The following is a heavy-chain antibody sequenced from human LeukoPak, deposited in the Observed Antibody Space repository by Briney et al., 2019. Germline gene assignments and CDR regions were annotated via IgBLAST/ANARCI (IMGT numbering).Heavy chain of an antibody. D-gene: IGHD6-19*01. Sequence: ASVKVSCKASGYTFTSYGISWVRQAPGQGLEWMGWISVYNGNTNYAQKLQGRVTMTTDTSTSTAYMELRSLRSDDTAVYYCARVRGAVAVYYFDYWGQGTLVTVSS. V-gene: IGHV1-18*01. CDR2: ISVYNGNT. CDR3: ARVRGAVAVYYFDY. J-gene: IGHJ4*02. CDR1: GYTFTSYG.